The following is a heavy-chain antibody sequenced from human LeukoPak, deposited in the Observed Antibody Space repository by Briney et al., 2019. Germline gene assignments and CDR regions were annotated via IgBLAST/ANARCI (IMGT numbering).Heavy chain of an antibody. CDR1: GFAFSTYA. CDR3: AKCMRESGVCSNFDH. Sequence: GGSLRLSCEASGFAFSTYAMSWVRQAPGKGLQWVSGISSSDGGSYYTGSVEGRFAISRDNSKNTVYLQMNNRRAEDTAVYYSAKCMRESGVCSNFDHWGQGTLVAVSS. V-gene: IGHV3-23*01. J-gene: IGHJ4*02. CDR2: ISSSDGGS. D-gene: IGHD2-8*02.